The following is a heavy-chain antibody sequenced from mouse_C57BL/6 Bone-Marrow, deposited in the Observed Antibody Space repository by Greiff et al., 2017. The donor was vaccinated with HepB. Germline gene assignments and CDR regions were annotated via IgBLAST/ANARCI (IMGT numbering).Heavy chain of an antibody. D-gene: IGHD2-4*01. Sequence: DVMLVESGGGLVKPGGSLKLSCAASGFTFSSYTMSWVRQTPEKRLEWVATISGGGGNTYYPDSVKGRFTISRDNAKNTLYLQMSSLRSEDTALYYCATLPYDYAWFAYWGQGTLVTVSA. J-gene: IGHJ3*01. CDR1: GFTFSSYT. CDR3: ATLPYDYAWFAY. V-gene: IGHV5-9*01. CDR2: ISGGGGNT.